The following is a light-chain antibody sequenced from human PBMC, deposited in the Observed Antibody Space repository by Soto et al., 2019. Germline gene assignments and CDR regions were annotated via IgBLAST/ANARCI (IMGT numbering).Light chain of an antibody. V-gene: IGKV3-20*01. CDR3: QQYGRT. CDR1: QSVSSSY. J-gene: IGKJ3*01. CDR2: GAS. Sequence: EIVLTQSPGTVSLCPGERATLSCRASQSVSSSYLAWYQQKPGQAPRLLIYGASSRATGIPDRFSGSGSGTDFTLTISRLEPEDFAVYYCQQYGRTFGPGSKADIK.